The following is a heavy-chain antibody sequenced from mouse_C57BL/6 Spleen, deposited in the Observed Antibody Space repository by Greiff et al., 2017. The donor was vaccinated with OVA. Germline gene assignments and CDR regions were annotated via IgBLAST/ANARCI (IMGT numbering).Heavy chain of an antibody. CDR3: ASTTVVATYPYAMDY. CDR1: GYTFTSYW. CDR2: IYPGSGST. D-gene: IGHD1-1*01. V-gene: IGHV1-55*01. J-gene: IGHJ4*01. Sequence: QVQLQQSGAELVKPGASVTMSCKASGYTFTSYWITWVKQRPGQGLEWIGDIYPGSGSTNYNEKFKSKATLTVDTSSSTAYMQLSSLTSEDSAVYYCASTTVVATYPYAMDYWGQGTSVTVSS.